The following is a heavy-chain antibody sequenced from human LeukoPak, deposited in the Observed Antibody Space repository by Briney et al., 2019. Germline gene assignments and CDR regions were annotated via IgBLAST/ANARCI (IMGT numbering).Heavy chain of an antibody. J-gene: IGHJ4*02. V-gene: IGHV4-39*01. CDR3: ARPMYSSGWYNY. CDR2: IYYSAST. Sequence: SETLSLTCTVSGGSISSSSYYWGWIRQPPGKGLEWIGSIYYSASTFYNPSLKSRVTISVDTSKNQFSLKLSSVTAADTAVYYCARPMYSSGWYNYWGQGTLVTVSS. CDR1: GGSISSSSYY. D-gene: IGHD6-19*01.